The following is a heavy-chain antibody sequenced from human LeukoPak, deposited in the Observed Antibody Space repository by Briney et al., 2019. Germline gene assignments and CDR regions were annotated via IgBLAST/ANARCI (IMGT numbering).Heavy chain of an antibody. CDR3: ARTGGYYDSSGYLYFDY. CDR1: GYRFTSYW. V-gene: IGHV5-51*01. J-gene: IGHJ4*02. D-gene: IGHD3-22*01. Sequence: GESLKISCQGSGYRFTSYWIGWVRQMPGKGLEWMGIVYPGDSNTRYNPSFQGQVTISADKSISTAYLQWSSLKASGTAMYYCARTGGYYDSSGYLYFDYWGQGTLVTVSS. CDR2: VYPGDSNT.